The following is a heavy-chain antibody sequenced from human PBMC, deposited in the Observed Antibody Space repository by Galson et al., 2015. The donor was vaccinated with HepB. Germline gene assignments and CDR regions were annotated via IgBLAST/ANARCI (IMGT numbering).Heavy chain of an antibody. D-gene: IGHD1-26*01. CDR2: ISYDGSNK. J-gene: IGHJ4*02. CDR1: GFTFSSYA. V-gene: IGHV3-30-3*01. CDR3: AREASEGGSYHFDY. Sequence: SLRLSCAASGFTFSSYAMHWVRQAPGKGLEWVAVISYDGSNKYYADSVKGRFTISRDNSKNTLYLQMNSLRAEDTAVYYCAREASEGGSYHFDYWGQGTLVTVSS.